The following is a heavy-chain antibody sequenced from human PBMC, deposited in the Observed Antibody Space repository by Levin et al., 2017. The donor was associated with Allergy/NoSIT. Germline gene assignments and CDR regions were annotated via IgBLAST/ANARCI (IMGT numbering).Heavy chain of an antibody. CDR3: ARAITGTPTTPYYYYYYGMDV. CDR2: IDWDDDK. CDR1: GFSLSTSGMC. D-gene: IGHD1-20*01. V-gene: IGHV2-70*01. Sequence: SGPTLVKPTQTLTLTCTFSGFSLSTSGMCVSWIRQPPGKALEWLALIDWDDDKYYSTSLKTRLTISKETSKNQVVLTMTNMDPVDTTTYYCARAITGTPTTPYYYYYYGMDVWGQGTTVTVSS. J-gene: IGHJ6*02.